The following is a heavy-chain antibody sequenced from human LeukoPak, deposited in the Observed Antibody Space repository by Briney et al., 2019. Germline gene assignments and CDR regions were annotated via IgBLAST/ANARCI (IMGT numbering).Heavy chain of an antibody. J-gene: IGHJ4*02. CDR1: GYTFTGYY. D-gene: IGHD6-13*01. CDR2: INPNSGGT. CDR3: ARGDIAAAGTAH. Sequence: ASVKVSCKASGYTFTGYYMHWVRQAPGQGLEWMGRINPNSGGTNYAQKFQGRVTMTRDTSISTAYMELSRLRSDDTAVYYCARGDIAAAGTAHWGQGTLVTVSS. V-gene: IGHV1-2*06.